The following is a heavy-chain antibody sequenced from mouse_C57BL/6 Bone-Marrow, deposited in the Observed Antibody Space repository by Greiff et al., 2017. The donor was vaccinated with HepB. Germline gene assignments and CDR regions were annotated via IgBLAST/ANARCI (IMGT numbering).Heavy chain of an antibody. V-gene: IGHV1-81*01. Sequence: QVQLKQSGAELARPGASVKLSCKASGYTFTSYGISWVKQRTGQGLEWIGEIYPRSGNTYYNEKFKGKATLTADKSSSTAYMELRSLTSEDSAVYFCARSLLLRRGYFDYWGQGTTLTVSS. D-gene: IGHD1-1*01. J-gene: IGHJ2*01. CDR2: IYPRSGNT. CDR1: GYTFTSYG. CDR3: ARSLLLRRGYFDY.